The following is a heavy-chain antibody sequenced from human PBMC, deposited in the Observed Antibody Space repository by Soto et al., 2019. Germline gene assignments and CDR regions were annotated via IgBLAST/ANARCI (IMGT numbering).Heavy chain of an antibody. D-gene: IGHD3-22*01. V-gene: IGHV4-31*03. CDR2: VSFSGNT. CDR3: ARLGYDSSGYPIWFDP. J-gene: IGHJ5*02. CDR1: RNSISSSSNS. Sequence: TLPLTCNLSRNSISSSSNSCSWIPQHPGKGLEWIGYVSFSGNTDYNPSLKSRVSISVDTSKKQFCMRLASVTVADTAVYYCARLGYDSSGYPIWFDPWGQGTLVAVSS.